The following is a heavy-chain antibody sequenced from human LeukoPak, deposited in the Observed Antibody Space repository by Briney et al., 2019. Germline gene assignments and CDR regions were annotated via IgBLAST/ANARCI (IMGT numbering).Heavy chain of an antibody. CDR3: ARGLGGELLREGYYFDY. V-gene: IGHV1-46*01. CDR2: INPSGGST. J-gene: IGHJ4*02. D-gene: IGHD1-26*01. CDR1: GYTFTSYY. Sequence: GASVKVSCKASGYTFTSYYMHWVRQAPGQGLEWMGIINPSGGSTSYAQKLQGRVTMTRDMSTSTVYMELSSLRSEDTAVYYCARGLGGELLREGYYFDYWGQGTLVTVSS.